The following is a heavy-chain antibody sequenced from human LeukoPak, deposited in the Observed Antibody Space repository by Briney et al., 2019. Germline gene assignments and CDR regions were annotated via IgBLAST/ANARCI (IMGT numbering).Heavy chain of an antibody. CDR2: LYHSGST. Sequence: PSETLSLTCAVSGYFISTGYYWGWIRQPPRKGLEWIGSLYHSGSTYYNPSLKSRVTISVDTSKNHFSLKLSSVTAADTAVYYCARDTYCTNGVCYLDYWGQGTLVTVSS. J-gene: IGHJ4*02. CDR1: GYFISTGYY. V-gene: IGHV4-38-2*02. CDR3: ARDTYCTNGVCYLDY. D-gene: IGHD2-8*01.